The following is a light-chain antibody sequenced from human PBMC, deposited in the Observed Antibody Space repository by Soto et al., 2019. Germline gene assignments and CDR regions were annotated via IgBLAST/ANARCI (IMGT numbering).Light chain of an antibody. Sequence: QSALTQPASVSGSPGQSITISCTATSDDFGGFKFVSWYQQHPGRAPRLIIYEVDNRPSGISHRFSGSKSGTTASLTISGLKADDEADYYCCSCTPSDTWVFGGGTKLTVL. CDR2: EVD. V-gene: IGLV2-14*03. J-gene: IGLJ3*02. CDR3: CSCTPSDTWV. CDR1: SDDFGGFKF.